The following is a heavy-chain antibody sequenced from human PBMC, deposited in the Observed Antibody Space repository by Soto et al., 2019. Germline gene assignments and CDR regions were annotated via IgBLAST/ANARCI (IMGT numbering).Heavy chain of an antibody. J-gene: IGHJ6*02. D-gene: IGHD1-1*01. CDR2: IYYSGST. CDR3: AREQVEYYYGMDV. Sequence: SSETLSLTCTVSGGSISSGGYYWSWIRQHPGKGLEWIGYIYYSGSTYYNPSLKGRVTISVDTSKNQFSLKLSSVTAADTAVYYCAREQVEYYYGMDVWGQGTTVTVSS. V-gene: IGHV4-31*03. CDR1: GGSISSGGYY.